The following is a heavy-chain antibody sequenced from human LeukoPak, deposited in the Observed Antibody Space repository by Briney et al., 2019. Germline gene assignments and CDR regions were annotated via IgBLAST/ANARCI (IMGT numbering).Heavy chain of an antibody. V-gene: IGHV1-18*01. D-gene: IGHD2/OR15-2a*01. CDR3: ARDSLLAQDSAVRYFDL. Sequence: GASVKVSCKASGYTFTSYGISWVRQAPGQGLEWMGWISAYNGNTNYAQKLQGRVTMTTDTSTSTAYMELRSLRSDDTAVYYCARDSLLAQDSAVRYFDLWGRGTLVTVSS. CDR1: GYTFTSYG. CDR2: ISAYNGNT. J-gene: IGHJ2*01.